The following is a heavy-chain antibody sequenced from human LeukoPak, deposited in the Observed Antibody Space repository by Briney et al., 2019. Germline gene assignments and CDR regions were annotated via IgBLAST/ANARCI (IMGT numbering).Heavy chain of an antibody. CDR2: INPSGGST. CDR3: ARDPDGSGSYPIDY. V-gene: IGHV1-46*01. J-gene: IGHJ4*02. CDR1: GYTFTSYL. Sequence: GASVKVSCKASGYTFTSYLMHWVRQAPGQGLEWMGIINPSGGSTSYAQKFQGRVTTTRDTSTSTVYMELDSLTSDDTAVYFCARDPDGSGSYPIDYWGQGTLVTVSS. D-gene: IGHD3-22*01.